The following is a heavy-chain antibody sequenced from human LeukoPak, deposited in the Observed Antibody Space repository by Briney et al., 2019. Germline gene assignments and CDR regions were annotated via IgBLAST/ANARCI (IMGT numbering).Heavy chain of an antibody. V-gene: IGHV3-7*01. J-gene: IGHJ6*03. D-gene: IGHD3-10*01. CDR1: GFPSSAFW. CDR3: ARDVRGSVTSYFYYYMDV. CDR2: IKQDGSEK. Sequence: PGGSLRLSCVASGFPSSAFWMSWVRHAPGEGLEWVANIKQDGSEKYSVDSVKGRFTISRDNAKNSLYLQMNSLRTEDTAVYYCARDVRGSVTSYFYYYMDVWGKGTTVTV.